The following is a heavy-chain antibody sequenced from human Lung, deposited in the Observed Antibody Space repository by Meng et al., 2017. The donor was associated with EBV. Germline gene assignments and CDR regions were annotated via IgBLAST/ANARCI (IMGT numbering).Heavy chain of an antibody. CDR2: IIPIFGKA. J-gene: IGHJ5*02. CDR1: GYNFSSYA. V-gene: IGHV1-69*01. CDR3: ARDRDLNWFDP. Sequence: QVGQVRACATVTKAGSSLKVSCKDSGYNFSSYAISWVRQAPGQGLEWMGGIIPIFGKANYAQKFQGRVTITADESTSTAYMELSSLRSEDTAVYYCARDRDLNWFDPWGQGTLVTVSS.